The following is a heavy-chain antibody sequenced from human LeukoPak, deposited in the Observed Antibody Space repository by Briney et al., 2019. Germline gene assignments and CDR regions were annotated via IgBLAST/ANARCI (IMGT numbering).Heavy chain of an antibody. CDR1: GGTFSSYA. J-gene: IGHJ4*02. CDR2: IIPIFGTA. D-gene: IGHD2-2*02. V-gene: IGHV1-69*13. CDR3: ARGGVPAAIRCDY. Sequence: SVKVSCKASGGTFSSYAISWVRQATGQGLEWMGGIIPIFGTANYAQKFQGRVTITADESTSTAYMKLSSPRSEDTAVYYCARGGVPAAIRCDYWGQGTLVTVSS.